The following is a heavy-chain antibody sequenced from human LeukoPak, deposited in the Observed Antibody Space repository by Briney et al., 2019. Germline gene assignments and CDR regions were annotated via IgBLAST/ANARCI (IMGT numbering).Heavy chain of an antibody. J-gene: IGHJ4*02. CDR2: INHSGST. CDR1: GGSFSGYY. CDR3: ARVGAVAGREDYFDY. Sequence: SETLSLTCAVYGGSFSGYYWSWIRQPPGEGLEWIGEINHSGSTNYNPSLKSRVTISVDTSKNQFSLKLSSVTAADTAVYYCARVGAVAGREDYFDYWGQGTLVTVSS. V-gene: IGHV4-34*01. D-gene: IGHD6-19*01.